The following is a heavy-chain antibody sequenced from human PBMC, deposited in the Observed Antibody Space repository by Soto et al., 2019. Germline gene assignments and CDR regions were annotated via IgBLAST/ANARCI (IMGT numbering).Heavy chain of an antibody. J-gene: IGHJ6*02. CDR2: ISAYDGNT. CDR1: GYTFTSYG. CDR3: ARGGYYDSSGSRNYYYYGMNV. V-gene: IGHV1-18*04. D-gene: IGHD3-22*01. Sequence: QAQLVQSGAEVKKPGALVKVSCEASGYTFTSYGINRVRQAAGQGLEWLGWISAYDGNTKYAQSVQGRVSMTTDTSTKTAYMELRSLRSDDTAMYYCARGGYYDSSGSRNYYYYGMNVWGQGTTVSVSS.